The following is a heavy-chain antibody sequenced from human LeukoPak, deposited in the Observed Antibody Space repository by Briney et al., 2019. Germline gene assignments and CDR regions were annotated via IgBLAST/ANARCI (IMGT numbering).Heavy chain of an antibody. V-gene: IGHV4-4*07. D-gene: IGHD6-13*01. CDR2: IYTSGTT. CDR1: GGSIRGYY. Sequence: SETLSLTCTVSGGSIRGYYWSWIRQPAGKGLEWIGRIYTSGTTNYNPSLKSRVTMSVDTSKNQFSLELTSVTAADTAVYYCVRGGSAAAAVFDYWGQGALVTVSS. CDR3: VRGGSAAAAVFDY. J-gene: IGHJ4*02.